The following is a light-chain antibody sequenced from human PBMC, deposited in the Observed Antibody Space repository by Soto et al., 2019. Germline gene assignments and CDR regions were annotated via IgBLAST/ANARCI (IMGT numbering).Light chain of an antibody. Sequence: SYELTQPPSVSVSPGQTASITCSGDKLGDKYACWYQQKPSQSPVLVIYQDSKRPSGSPERFSGANYGNTATLTISGTQAMDEAEYYCQAGDIITLYVFGTGTKLTVL. CDR3: QAGDIITLYV. CDR2: QDS. J-gene: IGLJ1*01. V-gene: IGLV3-1*01. CDR1: KLGDKY.